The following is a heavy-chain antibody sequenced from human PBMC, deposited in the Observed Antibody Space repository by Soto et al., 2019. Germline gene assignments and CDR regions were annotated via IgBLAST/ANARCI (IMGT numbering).Heavy chain of an antibody. J-gene: IGHJ4*02. V-gene: IGHV3-23*01. CDR3: AKGDYGDYVGGFDY. CDR1: GFTFSSYA. Sequence: ELQLLEAGGGLVQPGGSLRLSCAASGFTFSSYAMSWVRQAPGKGLGWVSAISGSGGSTYYADSVKGRFPTPRYNSMLPLYLPMNSLRAEDTAVYYCAKGDYGDYVGGFDYWGQGTLVTVSS. D-gene: IGHD4-17*01. CDR2: ISGSGGST.